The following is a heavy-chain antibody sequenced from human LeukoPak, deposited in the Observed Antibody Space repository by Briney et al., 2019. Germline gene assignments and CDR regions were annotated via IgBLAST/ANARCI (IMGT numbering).Heavy chain of an antibody. CDR3: AKRGVVIRVILVGFHKEANYFDS. D-gene: IGHD3-22*01. V-gene: IGHV3-23*01. CDR1: GVTLSNYG. J-gene: IGHJ4*02. CDR2: VSGSGGGT. Sequence: GGSLRLSCAVSGVTLSNYGMSWVRQAPGRGLEWVAGVSGSGGGTNYADSVRGRFTISRDNPKNTLYLQMNSLRAEDTAVYFCAKRGVVIRVILVGFHKEANYFDSWGQGALVTVSS.